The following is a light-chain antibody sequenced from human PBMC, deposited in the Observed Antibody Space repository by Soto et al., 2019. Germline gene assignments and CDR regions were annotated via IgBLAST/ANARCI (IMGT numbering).Light chain of an antibody. Sequence: DIQMTQSPSSLSASVGDRVTITCRASQSISSYLTWYQQKPGKAPKLLIYAASSLQSGVPSRFSGSGSGTDVTLTMSSLQPQDFATYYCQQSYSTPCTFGQGTKLEIK. V-gene: IGKV1-39*01. J-gene: IGKJ2*02. CDR2: AAS. CDR1: QSISSY. CDR3: QQSYSTPCT.